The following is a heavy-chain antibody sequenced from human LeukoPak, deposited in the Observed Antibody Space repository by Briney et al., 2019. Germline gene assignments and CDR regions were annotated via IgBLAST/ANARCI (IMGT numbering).Heavy chain of an antibody. D-gene: IGHD3-16*01. V-gene: IGHV3-30*03. Sequence: GGSLRLSCAASGFTFSSYGMHWVRQAPGKGLEWVAVISYDGSNKYYADSVKGRFTISRDNSKNTLYLQMNSLREEDTAVYYCARAVLSGGFDRWGQGALVTVSS. CDR1: GFTFSSYG. CDR2: ISYDGSNK. CDR3: ARAVLSGGFDR. J-gene: IGHJ4*02.